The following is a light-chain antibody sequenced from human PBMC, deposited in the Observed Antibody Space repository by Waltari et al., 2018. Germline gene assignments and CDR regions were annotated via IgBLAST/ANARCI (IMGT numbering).Light chain of an antibody. V-gene: IGKV3-20*01. CDR2: AAS. Sequence: IALTQSPGTLSLSPGARATPSCRASQTVDSNSVAWYQQRPGQVPRLLIFAASSRATGIPDRFSASGSGTDFTLTISRLEPEDFAVYYCQQYDWSPPGYTFGQGTKLEIK. CDR3: QQYDWSPPGYT. CDR1: QTVDSNS. J-gene: IGKJ2*01.